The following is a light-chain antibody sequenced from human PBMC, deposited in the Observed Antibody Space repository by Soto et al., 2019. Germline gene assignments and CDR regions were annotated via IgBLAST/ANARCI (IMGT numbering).Light chain of an antibody. V-gene: IGKV3-20*01. CDR2: GAS. CDR1: QSVLTN. CDR3: QGYGNSRT. J-gene: IGKJ1*01. Sequence: EIVMTQSPATLSVSPGERATLSCRASQSVLTNLAWYQQKPGQAPRLLIYGASIRATGIPDRFSGSGSGTDFTLTISRLEPEDFAVYYCQGYGNSRTFGQGTKVDIK.